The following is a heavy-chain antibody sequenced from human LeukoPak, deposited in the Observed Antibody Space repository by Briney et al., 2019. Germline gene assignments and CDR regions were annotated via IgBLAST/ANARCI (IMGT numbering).Heavy chain of an antibody. CDR2: IYRSGST. Sequence: PETLSLTCTVSGYSINSGYYWAWIRQSPGNGLDWIGTIYRSGSTYYNPSLKSRVTISVDKSKNQFSLRLRSVTAADTAVYYCARTGDYGANSDYWGQGILVTVSS. D-gene: IGHD4/OR15-4a*01. V-gene: IGHV4-38-2*02. J-gene: IGHJ4*02. CDR3: ARTGDYGANSDY. CDR1: GYSINSGYY.